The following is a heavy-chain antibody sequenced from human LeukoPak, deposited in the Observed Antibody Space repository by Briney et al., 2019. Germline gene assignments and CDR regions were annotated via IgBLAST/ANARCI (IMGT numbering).Heavy chain of an antibody. CDR2: INTNTGNP. D-gene: IGHD1-26*01. CDR1: GYTFTDYA. Sequence: ASVKVSCKASGYTFTDYAMNWVRQAPGQGLEWMGWINTNTGNPTYAQGFTGRFVFSLDTSVSTAYLQISSLKAEDTAVYYCARGGLVGATRRSKGDYWGQGTLVTVSS. CDR3: ARGGLVGATRRSKGDY. J-gene: IGHJ4*02. V-gene: IGHV7-4-1*02.